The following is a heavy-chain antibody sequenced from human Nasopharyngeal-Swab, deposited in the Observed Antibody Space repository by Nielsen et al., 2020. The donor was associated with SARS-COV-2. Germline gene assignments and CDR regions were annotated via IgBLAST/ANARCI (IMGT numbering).Heavy chain of an antibody. V-gene: IGHV3-43*01. CDR2: INGDGDRA. Sequence: GGSLRLSFAVSGFTPDYNMHWVRQVPGKGLEWVSLINGDGDRASYADSVRGRFVVSRDNSKSSVYLQMHSLRNEDTAFYYCVKDRSDYCSTTTCWSDGFDTWGQGTMVTVSS. D-gene: IGHD1-1*01. CDR1: GFTPDYN. CDR3: VKDRSDYCSTTTCWSDGFDT. J-gene: IGHJ3*02.